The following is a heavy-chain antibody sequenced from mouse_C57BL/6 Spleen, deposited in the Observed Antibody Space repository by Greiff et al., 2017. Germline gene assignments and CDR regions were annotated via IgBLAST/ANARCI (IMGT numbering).Heavy chain of an antibody. CDR2: IYPGSGST. CDR1: GYTFTSYW. V-gene: IGHV1-55*01. Sequence: QVQLQQPGAELVKPGVSVKMSCKASGYTFTSYWITWVKQRPGQGLEWIGDIYPGSGSTNYNEKFKSKATLTVDTSSSTAYMQLSSLTSEDTAVYYCARYQARSYYGSSHWYFDVWGTGTTVTVSS. D-gene: IGHD1-1*01. J-gene: IGHJ1*03. CDR3: ARYQARSYYGSSHWYFDV.